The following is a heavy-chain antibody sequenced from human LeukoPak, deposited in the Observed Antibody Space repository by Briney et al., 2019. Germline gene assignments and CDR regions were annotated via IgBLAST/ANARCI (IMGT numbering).Heavy chain of an antibody. CDR2: IYYSGST. CDR1: DGSISSSSYY. V-gene: IGHV4-39*01. J-gene: IGHJ3*02. D-gene: IGHD3-3*01. CDR3: ATSTPATAYDFWSGYLPAFDI. Sequence: PSETLSLTCTVSDGSISSSSYYWGWIRQPPGKGLEWIGSIYYSGSTYYNPSLKSRVTISVDTSKNQFSLKLSSVTAADTAVYYCATSTPATAYDFWSGYLPAFDIWGQGTMVTVSS.